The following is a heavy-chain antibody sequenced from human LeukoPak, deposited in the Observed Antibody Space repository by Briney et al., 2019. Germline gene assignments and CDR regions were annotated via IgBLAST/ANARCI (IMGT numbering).Heavy chain of an antibody. D-gene: IGHD3-22*01. Sequence: PSETLSLTCTVSGGSVSSSNYYWGWIRQPPGKGLEWIGTIHHSGDTYYNPSLKSRVATSLDTSKNQFSLHLSSVTAADTALYYCARASNSGYYYFDYWGQGTLVTVSS. CDR1: GGSVSSSNYY. CDR3: ARASNSGYYYFDY. J-gene: IGHJ4*02. CDR2: IHHSGDT. V-gene: IGHV4-39*07.